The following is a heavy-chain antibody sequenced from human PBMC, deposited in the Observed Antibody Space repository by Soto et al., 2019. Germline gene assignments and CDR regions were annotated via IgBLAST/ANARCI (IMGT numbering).Heavy chain of an antibody. V-gene: IGHV4-59*12. Sequence: PSETLSLTCTVSGGSISRYYWNWIRQPPGKGLEWIGEIYHSGSTNYNPSLKSRVTISVDKSKNQFSLKLSSVTAADTAVYYCARGQVVAAQHWGQGTLVTVSS. CDR2: IYHSGST. D-gene: IGHD2-15*01. CDR3: ARGQVVAAQH. CDR1: GGSISRYY. J-gene: IGHJ4*02.